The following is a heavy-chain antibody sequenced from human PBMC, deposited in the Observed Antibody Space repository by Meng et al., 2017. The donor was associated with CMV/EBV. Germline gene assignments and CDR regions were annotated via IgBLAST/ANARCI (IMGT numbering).Heavy chain of an antibody. CDR2: IYYSGST. V-gene: IGHV4-39*01. CDR3: ARQDIVVVPAALPNWFDP. Sequence: GSLRLSCTVPGGSISSSSYYWGWIRQPPGKGLEWIGIIYYSGSTYYNPSLKSRVTISVDTSKNQFSLKLSSVTAADTAVYYCARQDIVVVPAALPNWFDPWGQGTLVTVSS. CDR1: GGSISSSSYY. J-gene: IGHJ5*02. D-gene: IGHD2-2*01.